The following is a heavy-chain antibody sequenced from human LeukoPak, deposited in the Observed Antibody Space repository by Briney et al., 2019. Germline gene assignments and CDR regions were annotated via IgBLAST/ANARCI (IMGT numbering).Heavy chain of an antibody. CDR2: IRSKANSYAT. D-gene: IGHD3-10*01. Sequence: GGSLRLSCAASGFTFSGSAMHWVRQASGKGLEWVGRIRSKANSYATAYAASVKGRFTISRDDSKNTAYLQMNSLKAEDTAVYFCSRTSDSAWYFDLWGRGTLVTVSS. J-gene: IGHJ2*01. CDR3: SRTSDSAWYFDL. V-gene: IGHV3-73*01. CDR1: GFTFSGSA.